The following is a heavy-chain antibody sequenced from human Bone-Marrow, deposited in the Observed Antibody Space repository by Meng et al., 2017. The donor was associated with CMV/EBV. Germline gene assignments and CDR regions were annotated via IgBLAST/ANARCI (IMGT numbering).Heavy chain of an antibody. CDR2: IYYSGST. CDR1: GGSISSYY. J-gene: IGHJ4*02. V-gene: IGHV4-59*12. D-gene: IGHD3-3*01. Sequence: SETLSLTCTVSGGSISSYYWSWIRQPPGKGLEWIGYIYYSGSTYYNPSLKSRVTISVDTSKNQFSLKLSSVTAADTAVYYCARELSITIFGVHYYFDYWGQGTLVTVSS. CDR3: ARELSITIFGVHYYFDY.